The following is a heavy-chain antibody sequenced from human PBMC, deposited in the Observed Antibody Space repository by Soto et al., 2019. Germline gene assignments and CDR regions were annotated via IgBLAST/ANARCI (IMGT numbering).Heavy chain of an antibody. CDR3: ARAKYTSSCLDY. J-gene: IGHJ4*02. V-gene: IGHV1-46*01. D-gene: IGHD6-6*01. CDR1: GYTFTSYY. Sequence: QVQLVQSGAEVRKAGASVKVSCEASGYTFTSYYMNWVRQAPGQGLEWMGIINPSGGTTSYAQKCQGRVTMTSDTSTSTVYRELSSLKSEDTAVYHCARAKYTSSCLDYWGQGTLVTVSS. CDR2: INPSGGTT.